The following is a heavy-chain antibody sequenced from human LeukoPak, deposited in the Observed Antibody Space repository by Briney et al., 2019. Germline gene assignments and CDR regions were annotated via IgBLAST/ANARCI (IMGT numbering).Heavy chain of an antibody. Sequence: GGSLRLSCAASGFTFSNYGMTWVRQAPGKGLEWVSSISGSAATISYADSVKGRFTISRDNSKNTLSLQMNSLRAEDTAVYYCARSILTGYLLDYWGQGTLVTVSS. CDR3: ARSILTGYLLDY. D-gene: IGHD3-9*01. CDR2: ISGSAATI. CDR1: GFTFSNYG. J-gene: IGHJ4*02. V-gene: IGHV3-23*01.